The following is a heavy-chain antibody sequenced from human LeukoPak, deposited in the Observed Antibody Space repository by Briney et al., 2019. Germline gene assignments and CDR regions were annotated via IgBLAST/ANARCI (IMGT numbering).Heavy chain of an antibody. CDR1: GFTVSSKY. V-gene: IGHV3-49*04. Sequence: PGGSLRVSCAASGFTVSSKYMSWVRQAPGKGLECIGFIRSKVYGGTTEYAASVKGRFTISRDDSKSIAYLQMNSLRTEDTAVYYCTRDPYYFDSSGYYHHAFDIWGQGTMVAVSS. J-gene: IGHJ3*02. CDR2: IRSKVYGGTT. D-gene: IGHD3-22*01. CDR3: TRDPYYFDSSGYYHHAFDI.